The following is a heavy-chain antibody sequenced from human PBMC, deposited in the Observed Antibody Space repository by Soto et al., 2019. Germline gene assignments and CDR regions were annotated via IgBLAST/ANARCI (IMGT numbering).Heavy chain of an antibody. CDR1: GFTFSSSA. CDR2: ISGSGGST. CDR3: AKVPIGRRLVGSRIAAAGPVDY. D-gene: IGHD6-13*01. Sequence: GGSLRLSCAASGFTFSSSAMSWVRQAPGKGLEWVSAISGSGGSTYYADSVKGRFTISRDNSKNTLYLQMNSLRAEDTAVYYSAKVPIGRRLVGSRIAAAGPVDYWGQGTLVTVSS. V-gene: IGHV3-23*01. J-gene: IGHJ4*02.